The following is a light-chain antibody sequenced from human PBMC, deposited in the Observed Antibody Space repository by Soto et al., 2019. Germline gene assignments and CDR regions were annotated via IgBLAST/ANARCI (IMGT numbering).Light chain of an antibody. Sequence: DIVLTQSPATLSLSPGERATLSCRAGQSVSSFLSWYQQKPGQAPRRLIFGASIRATGIPDRFSGSGSGTDFTLTISRLEPEDFAVYYCQHYGNSPPSVTFGPGTKVDIK. J-gene: IGKJ3*01. CDR1: QSVSSF. CDR3: QHYGNSPPSVT. CDR2: GAS. V-gene: IGKV3-20*01.